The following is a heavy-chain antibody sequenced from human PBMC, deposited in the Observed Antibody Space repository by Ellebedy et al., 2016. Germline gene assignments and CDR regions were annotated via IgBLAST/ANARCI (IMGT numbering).Heavy chain of an antibody. CDR3: ARGMGYSGYGGYYYYYMDV. CDR2: IYYSGST. J-gene: IGHJ6*03. Sequence: SETLSLXXTVSGGSISSSSYYWGWIRQPPGKGLEWIGSIYYSGSTYYNPSLKSRVTISVDTSKNQFSLKLSSVTAADTAVYYCARGMGYSGYGGYYYYYMDVWGKGTTVTASS. CDR1: GGSISSSSYY. V-gene: IGHV4-39*01. D-gene: IGHD5-12*01.